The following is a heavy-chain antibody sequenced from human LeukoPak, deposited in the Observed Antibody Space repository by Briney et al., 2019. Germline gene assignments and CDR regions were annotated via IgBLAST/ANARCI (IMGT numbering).Heavy chain of an antibody. CDR3: ARGDSSSGWWFDP. J-gene: IGHJ5*02. V-gene: IGHV3-7*01. CDR2: INPDGTTK. Sequence: GGSLRLSCAASGFTFSSNWMSWVRQAAGKGLEWVANINPDGTTKLYVGSGTGRFTISRDNARNSLYLEMNSLRDEDTAVYYCARGDSSSGWWFDPWGQGTRVIVS. D-gene: IGHD6-13*01. CDR1: GFTFSSNW.